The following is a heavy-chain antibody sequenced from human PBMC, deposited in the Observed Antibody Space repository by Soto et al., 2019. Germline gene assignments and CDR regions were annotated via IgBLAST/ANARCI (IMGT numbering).Heavy chain of an antibody. J-gene: IGHJ6*02. V-gene: IGHV5-51*01. Sequence: GEALKISCKASGYSFSSYWIAWVRQMPGKGLEWMGIIYPADSDIRYSESSEGHVTISVDKSISTAYLQWSSLKASDTAIYYCATSPFPTQYFAKEAWGQGTTDNVSS. CDR3: ATSPFPTQYFAKEA. D-gene: IGHD3-9*01. CDR2: IYPADSDI. CDR1: GYSFSSYW.